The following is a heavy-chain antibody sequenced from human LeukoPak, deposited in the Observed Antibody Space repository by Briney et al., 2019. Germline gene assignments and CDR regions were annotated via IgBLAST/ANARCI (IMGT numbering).Heavy chain of an antibody. D-gene: IGHD5-12*01. CDR3: ARGGLDRGYSRRIDN. CDR2: ISSNGGST. V-gene: IGHV3-64*01. CDR1: GFTFSSYS. Sequence: GGSLRLSCAASGFTFSSYSMHWVRQAPGKGLEYVSTISSNGGSTYYANSVKGRFTMSRDNSKNTLYLQMGSLRAEDMAVYYCARGGLDRGYSRRIDNWGQGTLVTVSS. J-gene: IGHJ4*02.